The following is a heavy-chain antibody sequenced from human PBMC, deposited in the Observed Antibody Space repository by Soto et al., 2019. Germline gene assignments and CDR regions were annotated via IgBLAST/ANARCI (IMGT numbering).Heavy chain of an antibody. V-gene: IGHV3-21*01. CDR2: ISSSSSYI. J-gene: IGHJ6*03. CDR3: ATPVAVAGSYYYYYMDV. D-gene: IGHD6-19*01. CDR1: EFTFSSDS. Sequence: GGSPRLSCAASEFTFSSDSMNWVRQAPGKGLEWVSSISSSSSYIYYADSVKGRFTISRDNAKNSLYLQMNSLRAEDTAVYYCATPVAVAGSYYYYYMDVWGKGTTVTVSS.